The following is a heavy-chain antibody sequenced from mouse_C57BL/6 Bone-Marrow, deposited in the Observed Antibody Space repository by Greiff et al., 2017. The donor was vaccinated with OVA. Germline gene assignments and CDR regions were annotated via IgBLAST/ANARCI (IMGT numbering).Heavy chain of an antibody. J-gene: IGHJ4*01. V-gene: IGHV1-81*01. CDR2: IYPSSGNT. D-gene: IGHD2-5*01. CDR3: ARWSNGVRYGMDY. CDR1: GYTFTSYG. Sequence: QVQLQQSGAELVRPGASVKLSCKASGYTFTSYGISWVKQRTGQGLEWIGEIYPSSGNTYYNEKFKGKATLTADKSSSTAYMRLRSLTSEDSAVCLCARWSNGVRYGMDYWGQGTSVTVSA.